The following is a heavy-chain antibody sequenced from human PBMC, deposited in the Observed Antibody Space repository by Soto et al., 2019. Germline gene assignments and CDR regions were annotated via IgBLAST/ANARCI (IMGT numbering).Heavy chain of an antibody. Sequence: AETLSLTCSVSGGSINSGSYFWGWVRQPPGKRLVCIGSIYYSGSTYYNPSLSSRVTISVDTSKNQFSLKLSSVTAADTAVFYCARHYSSGSRNWFDPWGQGTLVTVSS. J-gene: IGHJ5*02. D-gene: IGHD6-19*01. V-gene: IGHV4-39*01. CDR2: IYYSGST. CDR1: GGSINSGSYF. CDR3: ARHYSSGSRNWFDP.